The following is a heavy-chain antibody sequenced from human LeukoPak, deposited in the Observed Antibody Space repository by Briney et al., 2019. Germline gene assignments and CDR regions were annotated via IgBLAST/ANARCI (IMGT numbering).Heavy chain of an antibody. J-gene: IGHJ4*02. CDR2: ISSSGSTI. CDR1: GFTVSSNY. CDR3: ARDRSSGWYPPQFDY. Sequence: PGGSLRLSCAASGFTVSSNYMSWVRQAPGKGLEWVSYISSSGSTIYYADSVKGRFTISRDNAKNSLYLQMNSLRAEDTAVYYCARDRSSGWYPPQFDYWGQGTLVTVSS. D-gene: IGHD6-19*01. V-gene: IGHV3-11*04.